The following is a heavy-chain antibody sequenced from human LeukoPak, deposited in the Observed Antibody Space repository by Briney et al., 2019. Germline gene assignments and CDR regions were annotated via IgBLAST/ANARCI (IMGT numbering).Heavy chain of an antibody. D-gene: IGHD6-13*01. V-gene: IGHV6-1*01. CDR3: ARGTAAAGTFDY. CDR2: TYYSSKRYN. J-gene: IGHJ4*02. CDR1: GDSVSSNSAA. Sequence: SQTLSLTCSISGDSVSSNSAAWNWIRQSPSRSLQWLGRTYYSSKRYNDYAASVKRGITTIQNTSNNQSLLLLHIVTPEATPVYYCARGTAAAGTFDYWCQGTLVTVSS.